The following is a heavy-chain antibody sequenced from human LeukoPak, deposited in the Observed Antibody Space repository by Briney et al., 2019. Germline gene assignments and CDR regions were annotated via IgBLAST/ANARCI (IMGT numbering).Heavy chain of an antibody. D-gene: IGHD3-9*01. Sequence: GASVKVSCKASGYTFTSYGISWVRQAPGQGLEWMGWISAYNGNTNYAQKLQGRVTMTTDTSTSTAYMELRSLRSDDTAVYYCARDPHIAYYDILTGYSYAYYLDYWGQGTLVTVSS. CDR3: ARDPHIAYYDILTGYSYAYYLDY. CDR1: GYTFTSYG. CDR2: ISAYNGNT. J-gene: IGHJ4*02. V-gene: IGHV1-18*01.